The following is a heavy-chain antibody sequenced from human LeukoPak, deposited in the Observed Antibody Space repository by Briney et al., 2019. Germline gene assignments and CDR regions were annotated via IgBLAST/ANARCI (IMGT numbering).Heavy chain of an antibody. D-gene: IGHD1-26*01. J-gene: IGHJ3*02. CDR2: ISGSGGST. Sequence: PGGSLRLSCAASGFTFSSYAMSWVRQAPGKGLEWVSVISGSGGSTYYADSVKGRFTISRDNSKNTLYLQMNSLRAEDTAVYYCAKSQYSGSYYGAFDIWGQGTMVTVSS. CDR1: GFTFSSYA. CDR3: AKSQYSGSYYGAFDI. V-gene: IGHV3-23*01.